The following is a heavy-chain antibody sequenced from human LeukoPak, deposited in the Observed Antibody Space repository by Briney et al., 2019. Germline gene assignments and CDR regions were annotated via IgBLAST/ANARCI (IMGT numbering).Heavy chain of an antibody. D-gene: IGHD1-26*01. CDR2: IIPIFGTA. CDR3: ARETGSDY. CDR1: GGTFSSYA. V-gene: IGHV1-69*05. Sequence: SVKVSCKASGGTFSSYAISWVRQAPGQGLEWMGGIIPIFGTANYAQKFQGRVTMTRDTSISTAYMELSRLRSDDTAVYYCARETGSDYWGQGTLVTVSS. J-gene: IGHJ4*02.